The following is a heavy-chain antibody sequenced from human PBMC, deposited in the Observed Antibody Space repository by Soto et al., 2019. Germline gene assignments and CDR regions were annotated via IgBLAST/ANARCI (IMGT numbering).Heavy chain of an antibody. Sequence: QVQLVQSGAEVKKPGASVKVSCKASGYTFTDYYMHWVRQAPGQGLEWMGWINPNSGGTNYAQKFQGRVSMTRDTSISTAYMELSRLRSDGTAVYYWARLPPRYPTYGMDVWGQGTTVTVSS. D-gene: IGHD1-26*01. V-gene: IGHV1-2*02. CDR1: GYTFTDYY. J-gene: IGHJ6*02. CDR2: INPNSGGT. CDR3: ARLPPRYPTYGMDV.